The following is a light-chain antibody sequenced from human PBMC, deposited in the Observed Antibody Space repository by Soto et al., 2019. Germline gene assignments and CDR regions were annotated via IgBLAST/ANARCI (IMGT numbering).Light chain of an antibody. CDR1: QSVSSSY. V-gene: IGKV3-20*01. J-gene: IGKJ1*01. CDR2: GAS. CDR3: QQYGSSPPTWT. Sequence: EIVLTQSPGTLSLSPGERATLSSRASQSVSSSYLAWYQQKPGQAPRLLIYGASSRATGIPDRFSGSGSGTDFTLTISRLEPEDFAVYYCQQYGSSPPTWTFGQGTKVEIK.